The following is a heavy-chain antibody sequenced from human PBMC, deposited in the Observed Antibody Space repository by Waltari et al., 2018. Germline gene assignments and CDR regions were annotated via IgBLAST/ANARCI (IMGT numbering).Heavy chain of an antibody. Sequence: EVQLVESGGGLIQPGGSLRLSCAASGFTVSSNYMSWVRQAPGKGLEWVSVIYSGGSTYYADSMKGRFTISRDNSKNTLYLQMNSLRAEDTAVYYCAREGGSGWYYFDYWGQGTLVTVSS. CDR3: AREGGSGWYYFDY. D-gene: IGHD6-19*01. CDR2: IYSGGST. V-gene: IGHV3-53*01. CDR1: GFTVSSNY. J-gene: IGHJ4*02.